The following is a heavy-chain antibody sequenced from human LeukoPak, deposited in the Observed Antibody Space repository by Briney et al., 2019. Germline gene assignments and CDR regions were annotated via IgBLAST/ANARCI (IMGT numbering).Heavy chain of an antibody. CDR2: IKEDGSQK. D-gene: IGHD3-10*01. J-gene: IGHJ3*02. CDR1: GTFSRYW. V-gene: IGHV3-7*02. CDR3: ARGRSITLLRGVAMSDGFDI. Sequence: GGSLRLSCAASGTFSRYWMSWVRQAPGKGLEWVANIKEDGSQKYYVDSVKGRFTISRDNAKNLVFLQMNGLRAEDTAVYYCARGRSITLLRGVAMSDGFDIWGQGAMVAVSS.